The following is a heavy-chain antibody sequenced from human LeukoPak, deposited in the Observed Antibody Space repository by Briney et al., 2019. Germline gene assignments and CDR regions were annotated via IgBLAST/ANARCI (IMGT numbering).Heavy chain of an antibody. Sequence: SEKVSCKASGGTFSSYAISWVRQAPGQGLEWMGRIIPIFGTANYAQKFQGRVTITTDESTSTAYMELSSLRSEDTAVYYCARTYCSSTSCLDYAIDYWGQETLVTVSS. CDR3: ARTYCSSTSCLDYAIDY. J-gene: IGHJ4*02. CDR2: IIPIFGTA. CDR1: GGTFSSYA. V-gene: IGHV1-69*05. D-gene: IGHD2-2*01.